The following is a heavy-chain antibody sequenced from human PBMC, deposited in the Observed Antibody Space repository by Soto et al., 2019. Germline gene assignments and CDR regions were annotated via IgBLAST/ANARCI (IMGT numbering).Heavy chain of an antibody. CDR3: ARMGWLGYNWSLDFDY. Sequence: GESLKISCKGSGYSFNSYWIGWVRQMPGKVLEWMGIIFPGGSDTRYSPSFQGQVTISADKAISTADRQWSSLKASDTARDYVARMGWLGYNWSLDFDYWGQGTLVTVSS. CDR1: GYSFNSYW. CDR2: IFPGGSDT. V-gene: IGHV5-51*01. J-gene: IGHJ4*02. D-gene: IGHD3-3*01.